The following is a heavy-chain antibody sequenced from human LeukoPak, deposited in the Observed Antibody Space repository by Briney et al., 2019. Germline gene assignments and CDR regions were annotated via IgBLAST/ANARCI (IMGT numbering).Heavy chain of an antibody. CDR3: VRGGWSFDL. Sequence: PGGSLRLSCAASGFTFDDYAMHWVRQAPGKGLEWVSGISWNSGSIGYADSVKGRFTISRDNAKNSLYLQVNSLRAEDTAVYYCVRGGWSFDLWGRGTLITVSS. D-gene: IGHD3-16*01. CDR1: GFTFDDYA. CDR2: ISWNSGSI. V-gene: IGHV3-9*01. J-gene: IGHJ2*01.